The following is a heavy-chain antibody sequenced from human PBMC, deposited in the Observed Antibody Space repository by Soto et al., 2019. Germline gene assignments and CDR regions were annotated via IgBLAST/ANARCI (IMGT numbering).Heavy chain of an antibody. CDR3: ARGGTPIDS. CDR2: ISAYNGNT. Sequence: QVQLVQSGAEVKKPGASVKVSCKTSGYTFTNFGLSWVRQAPGQGLEWMGWISAYNGNTNYAQNFQGRVTMTPDTSTSTAYMALRSLRSEDTAVYYCARGGTPIDSWGQGTLVTVSS. D-gene: IGHD3-16*01. CDR1: GYTFTNFG. V-gene: IGHV1-18*01. J-gene: IGHJ4*02.